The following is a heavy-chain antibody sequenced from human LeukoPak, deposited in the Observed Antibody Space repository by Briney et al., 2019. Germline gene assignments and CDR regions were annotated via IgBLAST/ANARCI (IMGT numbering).Heavy chain of an antibody. D-gene: IGHD4-17*01. CDR2: INAGNGNT. V-gene: IGHV1-3*01. J-gene: IGHJ4*02. CDR3: ARDGRKRDYGDLPDY. Sequence: ASVKVSCKASGYTFTSHAMHWVRQAPGQRLEWMGWINAGNGNTKYSQKFQGRVTITRDTSASTAYMELSSLRSEDTAVYYCARDGRKRDYGDLPDYWGQGTLVTVSS. CDR1: GYTFTSHA.